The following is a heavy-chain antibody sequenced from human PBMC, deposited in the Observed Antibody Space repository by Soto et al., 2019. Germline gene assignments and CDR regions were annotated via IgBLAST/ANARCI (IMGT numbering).Heavy chain of an antibody. J-gene: IGHJ6*02. CDR1: GGTFSSYA. V-gene: IGHV1-69*06. D-gene: IGHD5-18*01. Sequence: ASVKVSCKASGGTFSSYAISWVRQAPGQGLEWMGGIIPIFGTANYAQKFQGRVTITADKSTSTAYMELSSLRPEDTAVYYCAVGWIQLWLDYYGMDVWGQGTTVTVSS. CDR3: AVGWIQLWLDYYGMDV. CDR2: IIPIFGTA.